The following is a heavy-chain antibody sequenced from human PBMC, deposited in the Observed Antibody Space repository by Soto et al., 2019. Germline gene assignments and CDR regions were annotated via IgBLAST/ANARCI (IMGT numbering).Heavy chain of an antibody. CDR2: IFYNGNA. J-gene: IGHJ4*02. CDR3: ASLRGSGTYYFFDY. V-gene: IGHV4-31*03. CDR1: GGSISNGDYY. Sequence: QVQLQESGPGLVKPSQTLSLTCTVSGGSISNGDYYWSWIRQHPGKGLEWIGYIFYNGNAYYTPSLKSRITISVDTSENQFSLKLTSVTAADTAVYYCASLRGSGTYYFFDYWGQGTLVTVSS. D-gene: IGHD3-10*01.